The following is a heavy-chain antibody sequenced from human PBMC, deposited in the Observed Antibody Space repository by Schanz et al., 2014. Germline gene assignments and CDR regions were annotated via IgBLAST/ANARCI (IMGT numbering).Heavy chain of an antibody. D-gene: IGHD3-22*01. CDR1: GYTLSVYS. V-gene: IGHV1-46*03. CDR3: AGAFDSSGYYFDY. Sequence: QVHLVQSGAEVHKPGASVKVSCKASGYTLSVYSLHWVRQAPGQGLEWMGIVNPSVRGTHFAREFQGRVTVTSDTSTSTVYMELSGLRSEDTAVYYCAGAFDSSGYYFDYWGQGTLVTVSS. CDR2: VNPSVRGT. J-gene: IGHJ4*02.